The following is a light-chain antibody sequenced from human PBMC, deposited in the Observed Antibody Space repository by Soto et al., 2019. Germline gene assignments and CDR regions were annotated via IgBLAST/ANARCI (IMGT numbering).Light chain of an antibody. CDR3: SSFAGFPNPYV. CDR2: EVN. Sequence: QSVLTQPPSASGSPGQSVTIACTGTSSDVGGYNFVSWYQQHPGKAPKVMIYEVNKRPSGVPDRFSGSKSGNTASLTVSGLQAEDEADYYCSSFAGFPNPYVFGTGTKLTVL. V-gene: IGLV2-8*01. CDR1: SSDVGGYNF. J-gene: IGLJ1*01.